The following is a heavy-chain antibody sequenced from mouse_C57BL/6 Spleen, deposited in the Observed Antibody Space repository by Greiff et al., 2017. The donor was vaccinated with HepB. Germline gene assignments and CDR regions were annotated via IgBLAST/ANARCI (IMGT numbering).Heavy chain of an antibody. CDR1: GYAFSSSW. CDR2: IYPGDGDT. J-gene: IGHJ3*01. D-gene: IGHD1-1*01. CDR3: ARFYYGSSYCAY. V-gene: IGHV1-82*01. Sequence: QVQLQQSGPELVKPGASVKISCKASGYAFSSSWMNWVKQRPGKGLEWIGRIYPGDGDTNYNGKFKSKATLTVDTSSSTAYMQLSSLTSEDSAVYYCARFYYGSSYCAYWGQGTLVTVSA.